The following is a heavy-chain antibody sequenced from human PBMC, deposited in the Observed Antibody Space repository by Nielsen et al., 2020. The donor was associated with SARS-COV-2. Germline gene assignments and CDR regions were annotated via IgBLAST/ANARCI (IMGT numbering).Heavy chain of an antibody. CDR3: TYGSGSYGDYYYYGMDV. J-gene: IGHJ6*02. D-gene: IGHD3-10*01. Sequence: WIRQPPGKGLEWVSSISSSSSYIYYADSVKGRFTISRDNAKNSLYLQMNSLRAEDTAVYYCTYGSGSYGDYYYYGMDVWGQGTTVTVSS. CDR2: ISSSSSYI. V-gene: IGHV3-21*01.